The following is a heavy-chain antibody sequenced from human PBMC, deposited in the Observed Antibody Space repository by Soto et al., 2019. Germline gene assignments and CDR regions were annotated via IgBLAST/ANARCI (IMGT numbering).Heavy chain of an antibody. CDR1: GFTFRSYW. J-gene: IGHJ4*02. V-gene: IGHV3-74*01. D-gene: IGHD2-8*01. CDR2: INPDGSRT. CDR3: ASVCEGQWYVDS. Sequence: EVHLVESGGGIVQPGGSLRLSCAGSGFTFRSYWMHWVRQTPGEGLVWVARINPDGSRTCYADSVKGRFTISRDNAENTLHLQMSSLRAEYAAVDYWASVCEGQWYVDSWGQGTLETVSS.